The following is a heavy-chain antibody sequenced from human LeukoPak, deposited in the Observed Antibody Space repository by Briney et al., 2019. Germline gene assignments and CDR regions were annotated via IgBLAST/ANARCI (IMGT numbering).Heavy chain of an antibody. CDR1: GGSISTYY. CDR2: IHATGNT. J-gene: IGHJ3*02. Sequence: SETLSLTCTVSGGSISTYYWSWIRQPAGKGLEWIGRIHATGNTNYNSSLKTRVTTSVDTSENQFSLKLSSVTAADTAVYYCARESEAAGGRAFDIRGQGTMVTVSS. V-gene: IGHV4-4*07. D-gene: IGHD6-13*01. CDR3: ARESEAAGGRAFDI.